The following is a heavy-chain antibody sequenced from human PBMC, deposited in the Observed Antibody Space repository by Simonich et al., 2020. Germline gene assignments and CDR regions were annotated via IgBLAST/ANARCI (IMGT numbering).Heavy chain of an antibody. V-gene: IGHV3-7*01. D-gene: IGHD3-9*01. J-gene: IGHJ4*02. CDR2: IKQEGSDK. CDR1: GFPFSSYW. CDR3: ARFRGRYFDWLFDY. Sequence: EVQLVESGGGLIQPGGSLRLSCAASGFPFSSYWMSWVRQAPGKGLEWVSNIKQEGSDKYYVESVKGRFTISRDNAKNSLYLQMNSLRAEDTAVYYCARFRGRYFDWLFDYWGQGTLVTVSS.